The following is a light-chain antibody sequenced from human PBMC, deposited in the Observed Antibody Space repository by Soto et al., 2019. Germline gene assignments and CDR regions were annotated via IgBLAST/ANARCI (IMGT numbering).Light chain of an antibody. V-gene: IGKV1-5*01. Sequence: DVQITHTPSTFSESVGDEVTITCRASQTISRWLAWYQQKPGRAPKLLIYDASTLESGVPSRFSGSGSETEFTLTISRLQPDDFATYFCHSRAFGQGTRLEIK. J-gene: IGKJ5*01. CDR2: DAS. CDR1: QTISRW. CDR3: HSRA.